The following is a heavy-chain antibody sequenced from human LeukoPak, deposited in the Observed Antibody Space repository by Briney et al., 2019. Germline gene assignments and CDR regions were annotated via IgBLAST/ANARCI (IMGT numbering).Heavy chain of an antibody. CDR1: GFTFSTYW. V-gene: IGHV3-7*01. CDR3: ASWGAGGNF. D-gene: IGHD4-23*01. CDR2: IYPDGRGK. J-gene: IGHJ4*02. Sequence: GRSPRLSPAASGFTFSTYWISGGCGVPGKGLEWLANIYPDGRGKDYVDSVKGRFTISRDNAKRSLYLQMNSLRAEDTSVYFCASWGAGGNFWGQGTLVTVSS.